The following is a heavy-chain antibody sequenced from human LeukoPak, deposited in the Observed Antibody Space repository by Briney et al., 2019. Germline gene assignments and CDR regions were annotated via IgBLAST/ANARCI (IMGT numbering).Heavy chain of an antibody. J-gene: IGHJ6*02. CDR2: INPNSGNT. D-gene: IGHD4-17*01. CDR3: ARGATVTTFLYHYGMDV. V-gene: IGHV1-8*02. Sequence: ASVKVSCKASGYTFTGYYMHWVRQAPGQGLEWMGWINPNSGNTGYAQKFQGRVTMTRNTSISTAYMELSSLRSEDTAVYYCARGATVTTFLYHYGMDVWGQGTTVTVSS. CDR1: GYTFTGYY.